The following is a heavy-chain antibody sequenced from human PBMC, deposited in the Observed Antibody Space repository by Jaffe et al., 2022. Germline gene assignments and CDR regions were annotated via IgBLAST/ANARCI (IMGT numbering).Heavy chain of an antibody. Sequence: QVQLVESGGGVVQPGGSLRLSCAASGFTFRSYAMHWVRQAPGKGLEWVASIYYDGSIKYYADSVKGRFTVSRDNSNFTLYLQMNGLTTGDTALYYCAKDPFRTAVRGYFDYWGRGTLVTVSS. D-gene: IGHD3-22*01. CDR2: IYYDGSIK. CDR1: GFTFRSYA. CDR3: AKDPFRTAVRGYFDY. V-gene: IGHV3-30*02. J-gene: IGHJ4*02.